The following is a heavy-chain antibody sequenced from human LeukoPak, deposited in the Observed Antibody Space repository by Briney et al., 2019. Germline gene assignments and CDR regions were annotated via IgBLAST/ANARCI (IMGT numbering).Heavy chain of an antibody. CDR3: ARIGYSSSSMDY. J-gene: IGHJ4*02. CDR2: IKQDGSTI. CDR1: GFIFNNYW. Sequence: GGSLRLSCTASGFIFNNYWMSWVRRTPGKGLEWVANIKQDGSTIYYVDSVKGRFVISRDNAKNSLYLQMNSLRVEDTALYYCARIGYSSSSMDYWGRGTLVTVSS. V-gene: IGHV3-7*01. D-gene: IGHD6-6*01.